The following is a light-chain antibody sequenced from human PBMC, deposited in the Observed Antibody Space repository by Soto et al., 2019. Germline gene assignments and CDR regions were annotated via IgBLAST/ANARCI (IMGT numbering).Light chain of an antibody. Sequence: QSVLTQPASVSGSPGQSITISCTGTSSDVGGHDYVSWYQQHPGKAPKVIINEISNRPSGVSDRFSGSKSGNTASLTIPGLQAEDEADYYCGSHTTGSTYVFGTGTKLTVL. CDR3: GSHTTGSTYV. V-gene: IGLV2-14*01. CDR1: SSDVGGHDY. J-gene: IGLJ1*01. CDR2: EIS.